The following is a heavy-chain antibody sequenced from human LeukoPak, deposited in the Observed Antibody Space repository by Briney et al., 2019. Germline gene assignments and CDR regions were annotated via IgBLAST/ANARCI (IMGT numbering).Heavy chain of an antibody. CDR3: AGGIAVAINWFDP. V-gene: IGHV3-21*01. CDR2: ISSSSSYI. Sequence: TGGSLRLSCAASGFTFSSYSMNWVRQAPGKGLEWVSSISSSSSYIYYADSVKGRFTISRDNAKNSLYLQMNSLRAEDTAVYYCAGGIAVAINWFDPWGQGTLVTVSS. J-gene: IGHJ5*02. D-gene: IGHD6-19*01. CDR1: GFTFSSYS.